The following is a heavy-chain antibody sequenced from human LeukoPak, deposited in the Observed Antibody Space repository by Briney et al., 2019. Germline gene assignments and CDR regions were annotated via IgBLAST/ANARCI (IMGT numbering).Heavy chain of an antibody. D-gene: IGHD6-6*01. CDR2: IYYSGST. CDR3: ARDSSSYYYYYGMDV. Sequence: SETLSLTCTVSGVSISSGDYYWSWLRQPPGKGLEWIGYIYYSGSTYYNPSLKSRVTISVDTSKIQFSLKLSSVTAADTAVYYCARDSSSYYYYYGMDVWGQGTTVTVSS. CDR1: GVSISSGDYY. J-gene: IGHJ6*02. V-gene: IGHV4-30-4*01.